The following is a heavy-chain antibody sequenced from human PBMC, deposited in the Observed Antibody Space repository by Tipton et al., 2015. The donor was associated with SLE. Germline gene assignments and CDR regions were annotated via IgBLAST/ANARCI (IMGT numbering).Heavy chain of an antibody. V-gene: IGHV4-38-2*02. CDR2: IYHSGTT. D-gene: IGHD3-3*01. CDR3: ARDLYDFWSGYPPSGVMDV. J-gene: IGHJ6*03. CDR1: GYSINNGFY. Sequence: TLSLTCTVSGYSINNGFYWGWIRQPPGKGLEWIGIIYHSGTTYYNPSLKSRVTISVDTSKNQFSLRRSSVTAADTAMYYCARDLYDFWSGYPPSGVMDVWGKGTTVTVSS.